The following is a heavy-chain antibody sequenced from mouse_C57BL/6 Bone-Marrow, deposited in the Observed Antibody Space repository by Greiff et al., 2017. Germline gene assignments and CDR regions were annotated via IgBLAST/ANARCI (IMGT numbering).Heavy chain of an antibody. CDR1: GYTFTGYW. CDR3: ARAYYYGSDAMDY. Sequence: VQLQQSGAELMKPGASVKLSCKATGYTFTGYWIEWVKQRPGHGLEWIGEILPGSGSTNYTEKFKGKATFTADTSSNTAYMQLSSLTTEDSAIYYCARAYYYGSDAMDYWGQGTAVTVSS. J-gene: IGHJ4*01. V-gene: IGHV1-9*01. D-gene: IGHD1-1*01. CDR2: ILPGSGST.